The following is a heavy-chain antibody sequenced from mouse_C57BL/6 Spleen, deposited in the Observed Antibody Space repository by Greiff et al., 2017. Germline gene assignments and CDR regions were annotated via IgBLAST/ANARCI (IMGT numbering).Heavy chain of an antibody. J-gene: IGHJ3*01. V-gene: IGHV5-4*01. CDR2: ISDGGSYT. CDR1: GFTFSSYA. CDR3: ARDDGFTGFAY. D-gene: IGHD2-3*01. Sequence: EVMLVESGGGLVKPGGSLKLSCAASGFTFSSYAMSWVRQTPEKRLEWVATISDGGSYTYYPDNVKGRFTISRANAKNNLYLQMSHLKSEDTAMYYCARDDGFTGFAYWGQGTLVTVSA.